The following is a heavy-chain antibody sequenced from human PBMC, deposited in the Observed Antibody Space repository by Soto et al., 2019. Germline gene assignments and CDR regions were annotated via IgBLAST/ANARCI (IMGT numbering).Heavy chain of an antibody. Sequence: PGGSLRLSCAASGFSFRSYHMDWVRQAPGKGLEWVAVISNDGSKKYYADSVKGRFTISRDNSKNTLYLQMNSLRAEDTAVYFCAKSSLGYCGSDSCSLGMDVWGQGTTVTVSS. CDR3: AKSSLGYCGSDSCSLGMDV. D-gene: IGHD2-2*01. J-gene: IGHJ6*02. CDR1: GFSFRSYH. CDR2: ISNDGSKK. V-gene: IGHV3-30-3*02.